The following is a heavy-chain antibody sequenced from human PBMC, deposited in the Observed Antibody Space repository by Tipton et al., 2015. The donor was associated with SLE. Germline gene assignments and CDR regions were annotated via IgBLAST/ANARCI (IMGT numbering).Heavy chain of an antibody. Sequence: TLSLTCTVSGGSISSYYWSWIRQPPGKGLEWIGYIYYSGSTNYNPSLKSRVTISVDTSKNQFSLKLSSVTAADTAVYYCARHAGTYYDFWSGYRTPFYFDYWGQGTLDTVSS. D-gene: IGHD3-3*01. CDR1: GGSISSYY. V-gene: IGHV4-59*08. CDR2: IYYSGST. J-gene: IGHJ4*02. CDR3: ARHAGTYYDFWSGYRTPFYFDY.